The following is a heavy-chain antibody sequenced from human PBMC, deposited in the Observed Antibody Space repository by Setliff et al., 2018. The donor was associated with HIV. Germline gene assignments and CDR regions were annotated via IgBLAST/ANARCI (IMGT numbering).Heavy chain of an antibody. Sequence: ASETLSLTCTVSGGSTSSSSNYWGWIRQPPGKGLEWIGNMHYSGTAYYNPSLRSRVKISVDTSKNELSLNLRSVTAADTAVYYCARGGGPTIFGLDPWGQGTLVTVSS. J-gene: IGHJ5*02. V-gene: IGHV4-39*07. CDR2: MHYSGTA. CDR3: ARGGGPTIFGLDP. D-gene: IGHD3-3*01. CDR1: GGSTSSSSNY.